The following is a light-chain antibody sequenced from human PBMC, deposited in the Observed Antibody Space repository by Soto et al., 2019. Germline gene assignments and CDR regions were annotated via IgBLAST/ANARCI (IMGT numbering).Light chain of an antibody. Sequence: IHNTHGPSSLTASVGDRVTITCQASQNINNYLNWYQQKPGRAPKLLIYDASNLEAGVPSRFRGSGSGTDFTFTSSRLQPEDVATYYCQQYENLPTFGQGTRLEIK. CDR3: QQYENLPT. CDR2: DAS. J-gene: IGKJ5*01. CDR1: QNINNY. V-gene: IGKV1-33*01.